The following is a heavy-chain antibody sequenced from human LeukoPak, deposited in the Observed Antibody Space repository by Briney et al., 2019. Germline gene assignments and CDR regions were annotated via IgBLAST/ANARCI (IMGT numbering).Heavy chain of an antibody. CDR1: GYTFTSYG. CDR3: ARVGLPHLYYYYYYYMDV. Sequence: GASVKVSCKASGYTFTSYGISWVRQAPGQGLEWMGWISAYNGNTNYAQKLQGRVTMTTDTSTSTAYMELRSLRSDDTAVYYCARVGLPHLYYYYYYYMDVWGKGTTVTVSS. V-gene: IGHV1-18*01. CDR2: ISAYNGNT. J-gene: IGHJ6*03. D-gene: IGHD3-3*02.